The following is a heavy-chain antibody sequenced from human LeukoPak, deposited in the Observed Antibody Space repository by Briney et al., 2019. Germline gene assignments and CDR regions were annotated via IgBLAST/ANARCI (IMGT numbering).Heavy chain of an antibody. J-gene: IGHJ4*02. CDR3: ARGPIMITFGGVIAHSSYFDY. CDR1: GGSFSGYY. CDR2: INHSGST. V-gene: IGHV4-34*01. D-gene: IGHD3-16*02. Sequence: SETLSLTCAVYGGSFSGYYWSWIHQPPGKGLEWIGEINHSGSTNYNPSLKSRVTISVDTSKNQLSLKLSSVTAADTAVYYCARGPIMITFGGVIAHSSYFDYWGQGTLVTVSS.